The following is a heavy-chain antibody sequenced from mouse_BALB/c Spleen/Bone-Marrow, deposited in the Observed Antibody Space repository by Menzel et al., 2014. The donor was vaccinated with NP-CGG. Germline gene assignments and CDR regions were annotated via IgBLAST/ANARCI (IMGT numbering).Heavy chain of an antibody. Sequence: QVQLKHSGPELVKPGASVRISCKASGYTFTSYYIHWVKQRPGQGLEWIGWIYPGNVNTQYNEKFMGKATLTADKSSSTAYMQLSSLTSEDSAVYFCARGITTRGGDCWGQGTTLTVSS. D-gene: IGHD2-4*01. J-gene: IGHJ2*01. CDR2: IYPGNVNT. CDR3: ARGITTRGGDC. V-gene: IGHV1S56*01. CDR1: GYTFTSYY.